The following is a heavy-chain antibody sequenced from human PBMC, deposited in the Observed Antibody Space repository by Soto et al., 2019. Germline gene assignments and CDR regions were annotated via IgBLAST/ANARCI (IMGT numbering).Heavy chain of an antibody. D-gene: IGHD2-15*01. CDR3: ASTGYCSGGSCYPVSYYGMVV. CDR2: IIPIFGTA. CDR1: GGTFSSYA. J-gene: IGHJ6*02. Sequence: GASVKVSCKASGGTFSSYAISWVRQAPGQGLEWMGGIIPIFGTANYAQKFQGRVTITADESTSTAYMELSSLRSEDTAVYYCASTGYCSGGSCYPVSYYGMVVWGQGTTVTVSS. V-gene: IGHV1-69*13.